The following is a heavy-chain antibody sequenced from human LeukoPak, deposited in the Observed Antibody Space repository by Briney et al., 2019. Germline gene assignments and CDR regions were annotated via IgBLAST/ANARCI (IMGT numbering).Heavy chain of an antibody. CDR3: ARDRGGEYYFDY. CDR2: ISGSGGST. V-gene: IGHV3-23*01. Sequence: GGSLRLSCAASGFTFSSYAMSWVRQAPGKGLEWVSAISGSGGSTYYADSVKGRFTISRDNSKNTLYLQMNSLRAEDTAVYYCARDRGGEYYFDYWGQGTLVTVSS. D-gene: IGHD3-10*01. J-gene: IGHJ4*02. CDR1: GFTFSSYA.